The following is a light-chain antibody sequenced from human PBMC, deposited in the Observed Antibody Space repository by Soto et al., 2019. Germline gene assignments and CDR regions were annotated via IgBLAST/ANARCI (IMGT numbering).Light chain of an antibody. CDR3: QQGDSFPFT. Sequence: DIKMTQSPSSVSASVGDRVTITCRASQDISTWVAWYQQKPGKAPKLLISAASTLQSGVPGRFSGSGSGTDFNLIISSLQPEDFATYFCQQGDSFPFTFGGGTKVDIK. CDR1: QDISTW. CDR2: AAS. V-gene: IGKV1-12*01. J-gene: IGKJ4*01.